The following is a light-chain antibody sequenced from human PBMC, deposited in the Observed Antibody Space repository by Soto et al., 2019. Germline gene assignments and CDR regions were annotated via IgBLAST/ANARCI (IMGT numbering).Light chain of an antibody. CDR1: QNVNSRY. J-gene: IGKJ4*01. V-gene: IGKV3D-20*01. Sequence: EIVLTQSPATLSLSPGERATLSCGASQNVNSRYLAWYQERPGLAPRLLIYDASSRATGIPDRFSGSGSGTDFTLTISRLEPEDFVVYYCHQYGSSPRTFGGGTKVDIK. CDR3: HQYGSSPRT. CDR2: DAS.